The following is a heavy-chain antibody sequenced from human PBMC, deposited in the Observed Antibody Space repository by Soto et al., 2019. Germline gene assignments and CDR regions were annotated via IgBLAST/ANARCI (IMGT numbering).Heavy chain of an antibody. J-gene: IGHJ6*02. CDR3: AGDREYSSSSPYYYYGMDV. Sequence: SQTLSLTCAISGDSVSSNSAAWNWIRQSPSRGLEWLGRTYYRSKWYNDYAVSVKSRITINPDTSKNQFSLQLNSVTPEDTAVYYCAGDREYSSSSPYYYYGMDVWGQGTTVTVSS. CDR1: GDSVSSNSAA. V-gene: IGHV6-1*01. CDR2: TYYRSKWYN. D-gene: IGHD6-6*01.